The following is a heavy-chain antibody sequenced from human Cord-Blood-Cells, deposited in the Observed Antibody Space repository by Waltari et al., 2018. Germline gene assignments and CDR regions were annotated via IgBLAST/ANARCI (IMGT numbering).Heavy chain of an antibody. CDR2: ISACNGNT. CDR1: GYTFTSYG. CDR3: SRRVYCDYVGSDAFDI. J-gene: IGHJ3*02. Sequence: QVQLVQSGAEVKKPGASVKVSCKASGYTFTSYGISWVRQAPGKGLGWIGWISACNGNTNYAPKLQSRVTMTTEPSTSTAYMELRSLRSDDTAVYYCSRRVYCDYVGSDAFDIWGQGTMVTVSS. D-gene: IGHD4-17*01. V-gene: IGHV1-18*01.